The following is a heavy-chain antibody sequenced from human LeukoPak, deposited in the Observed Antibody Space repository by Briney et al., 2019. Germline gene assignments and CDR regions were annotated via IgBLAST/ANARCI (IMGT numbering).Heavy chain of an antibody. J-gene: IGHJ4*02. V-gene: IGHV1-8*01. D-gene: IGHD6-19*01. Sequence: ASVKVSCKASGYTFTSYDINWVRQATGQGLEWMGWMNPNSGNTGYAQKFQGRVTITADTSTRTVYMELTSLTSEDTAVYYCAKDGDSSSGHCDYWGQGTLDTVSS. CDR3: AKDGDSSSGHCDY. CDR2: MNPNSGNT. CDR1: GYTFTSYD.